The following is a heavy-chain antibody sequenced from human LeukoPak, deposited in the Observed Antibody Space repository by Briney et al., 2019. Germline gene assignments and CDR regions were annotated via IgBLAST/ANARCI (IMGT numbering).Heavy chain of an antibody. CDR1: GGSISSYY. V-gene: IGHV4-59*01. CDR2: IYYSGST. CDR3: ARGYSYGYWGYYYMDV. J-gene: IGHJ6*03. Sequence: SETLSLTCTVSGGSISSYYWSWIRQPPGKGLEWIGYIYYSGSTNYNPSLKSRVTISVHTSKNQFSLKLSSVTAADTAVYYCARGYSYGYWGYYYMDVWGKGTTVTISS. D-gene: IGHD5-18*01.